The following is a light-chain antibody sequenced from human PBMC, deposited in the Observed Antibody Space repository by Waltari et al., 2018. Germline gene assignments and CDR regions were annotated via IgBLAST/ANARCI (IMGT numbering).Light chain of an antibody. CDR2: DVN. V-gene: IGLV2-14*01. CDR3: SSYTSSSTWV. CDR1: SSDVGGYHY. Sequence: QSALTQPASVSGSPGQSITISCTGTSSDVGGYHYVSWYQQHPGKAPKNMIYDVNKRPSGVSNRFSGSKSGKTASLTISGLQAEDEADYYCSSYTSSSTWVFGGGTKLTVL. J-gene: IGLJ3*02.